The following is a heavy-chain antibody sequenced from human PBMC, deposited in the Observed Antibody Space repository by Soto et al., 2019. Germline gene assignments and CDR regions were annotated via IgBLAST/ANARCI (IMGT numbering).Heavy chain of an antibody. CDR1: GFTVSSNY. D-gene: IGHD4-17*01. CDR3: ARVHGDYFNYYYYYMDV. V-gene: IGHV3-53*04. CDR2: IDSGGST. Sequence: GGSLTLSCAASGFTVSSNYMSWVRQAPGKGLEWVSVIDSGGSTYYADSVEGRFTISRHNSKNTLYLQMNSLRAEDTAVYYCARVHGDYFNYYYYYMDVWGKGTTVNVSS. J-gene: IGHJ6*03.